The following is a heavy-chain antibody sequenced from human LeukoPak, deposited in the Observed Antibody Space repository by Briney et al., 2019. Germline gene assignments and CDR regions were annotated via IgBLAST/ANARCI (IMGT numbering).Heavy chain of an antibody. D-gene: IGHD1-26*01. V-gene: IGHV3-30*02. CDR2: IRYDGSNK. CDR1: GFTFSSYS. CDR3: AKDRDTWELLGAPFDY. Sequence: GGSLRLSCAASGFTFSSYSMNWVRQAPGKGLEWVAFIRYDGSNKYYADSVKGRFTIPRDNSKNTLYLQMNSLRAEDTAVYYCAKDRDTWELLGAPFDYWGQGTLVTVSS. J-gene: IGHJ4*02.